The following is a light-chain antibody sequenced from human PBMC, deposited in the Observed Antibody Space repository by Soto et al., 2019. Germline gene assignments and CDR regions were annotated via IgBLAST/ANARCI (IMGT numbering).Light chain of an antibody. J-gene: IGLJ2*01. Sequence: QSVLTQPASVSGSPGQSITISCTGTSSDVGGYNYVSWYQQHPGKAPKLMIYDVSNRPSGVSNRFSGSKSGNTASLTISGLQAEYEADYYCSSYTSRSTSVVFGGGTKLTVL. V-gene: IGLV2-14*01. CDR2: DVS. CDR1: SSDVGGYNY. CDR3: SSYTSRSTSVV.